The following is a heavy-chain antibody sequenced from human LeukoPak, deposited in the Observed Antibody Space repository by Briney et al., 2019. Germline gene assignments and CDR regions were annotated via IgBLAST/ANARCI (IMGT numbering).Heavy chain of an antibody. J-gene: IGHJ3*02. V-gene: IGHV1-69*05. CDR1: GGTFSSYA. D-gene: IGHD6-13*01. CDR3: ARGATSSSWYAFDI. Sequence: GSSVKVSCKASGGTFSSYAISWLRQAPGQGLEWMGGIIPIFGTANYAQKFQGRVTITTDESTSTAYMELSSLRSEDTAVYYCARGATSSSWYAFDIWGQGTMVTVSS. CDR2: IIPIFGTA.